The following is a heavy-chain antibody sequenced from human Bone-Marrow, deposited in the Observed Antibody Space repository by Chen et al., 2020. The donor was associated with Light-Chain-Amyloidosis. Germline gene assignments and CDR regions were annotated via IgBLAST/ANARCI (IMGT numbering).Heavy chain of an antibody. V-gene: IGHV5-51*01. CDR2: IYPDDSDA. J-gene: IGHJ4*02. CDR1: GYTFPNYW. D-gene: IGHD5-12*01. Sequence: EVQLEQSEPEVKKPGESLKISGKGSGYTFPNYWIGWVLQMPGKGLEWMGVIYPDDSDARYSPSFEGQVTISADKSITTAYLQWMRLKASDTAMYYCARRRDGYNFDYWGQGTLVTVSS. CDR3: ARRRDGYNFDY.